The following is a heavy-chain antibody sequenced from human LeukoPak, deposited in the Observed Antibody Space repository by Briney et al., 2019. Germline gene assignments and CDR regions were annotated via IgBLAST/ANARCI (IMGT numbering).Heavy chain of an antibody. Sequence: GGSLRLSCATSGFTFSDYYMSWIRQAAGKGLEWVSYINSGGSSISFADSVKGRFTISRDNAKNSLYLQMNSLRAEDTAVYYCARGRNRGTYSDYWGQGTLVTVSS. CDR1: GFTFSDYY. CDR2: INSGGSSI. J-gene: IGHJ4*02. D-gene: IGHD3-16*01. V-gene: IGHV3-11*01. CDR3: ARGRNRGTYSDY.